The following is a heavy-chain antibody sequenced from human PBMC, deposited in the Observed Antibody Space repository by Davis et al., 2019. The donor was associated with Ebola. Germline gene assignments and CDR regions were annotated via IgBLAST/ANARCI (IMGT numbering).Heavy chain of an antibody. CDR2: IWYDGSNK. CDR1: GFTFSSYG. D-gene: IGHD3-22*01. CDR3: ARDGDYYDSSGHFDY. J-gene: IGHJ4*02. Sequence: PGGSLRLSCAASGFTFSSYGMHWVRQAPGKGLEWVAVIWYDGSNKYYADSVKGRFTISRDNSKNTLYLQMNSLRAEDTAVYYCARDGDYYDSSGHFDYWGQGTLVTVSS. V-gene: IGHV3-33*01.